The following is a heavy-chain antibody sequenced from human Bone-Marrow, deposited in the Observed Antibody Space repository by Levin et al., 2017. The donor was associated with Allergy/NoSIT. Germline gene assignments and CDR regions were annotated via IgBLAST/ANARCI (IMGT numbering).Heavy chain of an antibody. D-gene: IGHD2/OR15-2a*01. V-gene: IGHV1-24*01. CDR1: GHSLSHLP. Sequence: EASVKVSCKVSGHSLSHLPMHWVRQTPGKGLEWMGGFDPTDGEAVYSPRFQHRVTLTEDTSTDTAYMEMKNLRSEDTAMYYCATDLNRPRTGGSWGQGTLVTVSP. CDR2: FDPTDGEA. J-gene: IGHJ4*02. CDR3: ATDLNRPRTGGS.